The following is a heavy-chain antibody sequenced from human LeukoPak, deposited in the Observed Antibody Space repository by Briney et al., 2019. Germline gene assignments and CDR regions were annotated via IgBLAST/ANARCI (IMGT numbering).Heavy chain of an antibody. V-gene: IGHV3-48*04. Sequence: GGSLRLSCAASGFTFSSYSMNWVRQAPGKGLEWVSYISSSSSTIYYADSVKGRFTISRDNAKNSLYLQMNSLRAEDTAVYYCARARGEYYYDSSGYPPFDYWGQGTLVTVSS. CDR2: ISSSSSTI. CDR1: GFTFSSYS. CDR3: ARARGEYYYDSSGYPPFDY. D-gene: IGHD3-22*01. J-gene: IGHJ4*02.